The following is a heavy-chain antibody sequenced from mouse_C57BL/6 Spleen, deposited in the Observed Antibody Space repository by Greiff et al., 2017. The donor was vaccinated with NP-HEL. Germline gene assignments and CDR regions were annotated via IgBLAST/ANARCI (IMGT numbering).Heavy chain of an antibody. CDR1: GFTFSDYG. Sequence: EVQRVESGGGLVKPGGSLKLSCAASGFTFSDYGMHWVRQAPEKGLEWVAYISSGSSTIYYADTVKGRFTISRDNAKNTLFLQMTSLRSEDTAMYYCARYRRYYAMDYWGQGTSVTVSS. CDR2: ISSGSSTI. J-gene: IGHJ4*01. V-gene: IGHV5-17*01. CDR3: ARYRRYYAMDY.